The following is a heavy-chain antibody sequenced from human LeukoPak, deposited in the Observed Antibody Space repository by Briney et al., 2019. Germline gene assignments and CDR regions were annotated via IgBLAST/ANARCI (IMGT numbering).Heavy chain of an antibody. CDR2: IYHTGTT. CDR1: GGSISSGGYS. J-gene: IGHJ4*02. V-gene: IGHV4-30-2*01. Sequence: SQTLSLTCAVSGGSISSGGYSWSWVRQPPGKGLEWIGEIYHTGTTNYNPSLKSRVTMSVDKSKNRFSLKLGSVTAADTAVYYCVTIQDYYSSGSRSFDHWGPGTLVTVSS. CDR3: VTIQDYYSSGSRSFDH. D-gene: IGHD3-10*01.